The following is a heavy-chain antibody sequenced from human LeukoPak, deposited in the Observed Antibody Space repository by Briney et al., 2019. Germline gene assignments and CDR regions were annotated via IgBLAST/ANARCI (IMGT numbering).Heavy chain of an antibody. V-gene: IGHV3-48*01. D-gene: IGHD4-23*01. J-gene: IGHJ4*02. CDR3: ARGGWGRSTVVTEGYCFDY. Sequence: GGSLRLSCAASGFTFSSYSMNWVRQAPGKGLEWVSYISSSSSTIYYADSVKGRFTISRDNAKNSLYLQMNSLRAEDTAVYYCARGGWGRSTVVTEGYCFDYWGQGTLVTVSS. CDR2: ISSSSSTI. CDR1: GFTFSSYS.